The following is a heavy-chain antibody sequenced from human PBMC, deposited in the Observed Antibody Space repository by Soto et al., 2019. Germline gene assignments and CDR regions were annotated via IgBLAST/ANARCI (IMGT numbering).Heavy chain of an antibody. CDR2: IIPIFGTA. J-gene: IGHJ6*02. CDR3: AREGYSRTGYYYYYYGMDV. CDR1: GGTFSSYA. D-gene: IGHD6-13*01. Sequence: GASVKVSCKASGGTFSSYAISWVRQAPGQGLEWMGGIIPIFGTANYAQKFQGRVTITADESTSTAYMELSSLRSEDTAVYYCAREGYSRTGYYYYYYGMDVWAQGTTVTVS. V-gene: IGHV1-69*13.